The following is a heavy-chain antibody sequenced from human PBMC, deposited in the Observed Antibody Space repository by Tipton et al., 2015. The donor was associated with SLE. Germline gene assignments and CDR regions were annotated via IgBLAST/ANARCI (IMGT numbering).Heavy chain of an antibody. CDR1: GFNFENYG. V-gene: IGHV3-64D*08. D-gene: IGHD6-19*01. CDR3: AKNQEAVPASIWYFDL. J-gene: IGHJ2*01. Sequence: SLRLSCSGSGFNFENYGMHWVRQAPGKGLEYVSAIDGEGGITFYADSVKGRFTISRDNSKNTLYLQMSSLRAEDTAVYHCAKNQEAVPASIWYFDLWGRGTMVSVSS. CDR2: IDGEGGIT.